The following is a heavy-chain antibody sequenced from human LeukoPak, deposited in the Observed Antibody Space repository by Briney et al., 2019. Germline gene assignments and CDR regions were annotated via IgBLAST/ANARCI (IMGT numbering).Heavy chain of an antibody. Sequence: SETLSLTCTVSGGSISSYYWSWIRQPPGKGLEWIGYIYYSGGTNYNPSLKSRVTISVDTSKNQFSLKLSSVTAADTAVYYCARGGLNYYDSSGYYYVGAFDIWGQGTMVTVSS. V-gene: IGHV4-59*01. D-gene: IGHD3-22*01. CDR3: ARGGLNYYDSSGYYYVGAFDI. CDR1: GGSISSYY. CDR2: IYYSGGT. J-gene: IGHJ3*02.